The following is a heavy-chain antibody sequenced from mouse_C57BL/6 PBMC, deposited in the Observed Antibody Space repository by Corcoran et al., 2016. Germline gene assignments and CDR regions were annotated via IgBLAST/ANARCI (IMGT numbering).Heavy chain of an antibody. CDR3: ARANWDHYFDY. D-gene: IGHD4-1*01. CDR1: GYTFTDYY. Sequence: EVQLQQFGPELVKPGASVKISCKASGYTFTDYYMNRVKQSHGKSLEWIGDINTNNGGTSYNQKFQGKATLTVDKSSSTAYMELRSLTSEDSAVYYCARANWDHYFDYWVHGTTLTVSS. J-gene: IGHJ2*01. CDR2: INTNNGGT. V-gene: IGHV1-26*01.